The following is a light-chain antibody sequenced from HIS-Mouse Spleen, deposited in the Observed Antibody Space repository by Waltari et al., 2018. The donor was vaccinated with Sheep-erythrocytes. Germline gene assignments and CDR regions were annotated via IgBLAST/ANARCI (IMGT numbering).Light chain of an antibody. V-gene: IGLV2-11*01. CDR1: SSDVCGYNY. J-gene: IGLJ1*01. CDR3: CSYAGSYNHV. Sequence: QSALTQPRSVSGSPGQSVTISCTGTSSDVCGYNYVSWYQQHPGKAPKLMIYDVSKRPSGVPDRFSGSKSGNTASLTISGRQAEDEADYYCCSYAGSYNHVFATGTKVTVL. CDR2: DVS.